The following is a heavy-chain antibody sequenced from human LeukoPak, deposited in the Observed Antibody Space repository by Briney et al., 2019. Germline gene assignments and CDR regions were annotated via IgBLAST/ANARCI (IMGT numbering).Heavy chain of an antibody. D-gene: IGHD6-6*01. Sequence: GGSLRLSCAASGFSFSNYNMNWVRQGPGKGLEWISYVTTSSSAIYYANSVKGRFTISRDNAKNTLYLQMNSLRGEDTAVYYCARDYSRSSYYYYGLDVWGQGTTVTVSS. CDR2: VTTSSSAI. V-gene: IGHV3-48*01. J-gene: IGHJ6*02. CDR1: GFSFSNYN. CDR3: ARDYSRSSYYYYGLDV.